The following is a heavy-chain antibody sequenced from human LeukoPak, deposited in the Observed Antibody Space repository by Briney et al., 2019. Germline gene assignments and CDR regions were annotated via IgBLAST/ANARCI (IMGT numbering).Heavy chain of an antibody. J-gene: IGHJ4*02. Sequence: QTGGSLRLSCAASGFTFSSYSMNWVRQAPGKGLQWVSAISGSGTSTYYADSAKGRFTISRDNSKNTLYLQMNSLRAEDTAVYYCAKDHSSGWPNYFDYWGQGTPVTVSS. CDR2: ISGSGTST. V-gene: IGHV3-23*01. D-gene: IGHD6-19*01. CDR1: GFTFSSYS. CDR3: AKDHSSGWPNYFDY.